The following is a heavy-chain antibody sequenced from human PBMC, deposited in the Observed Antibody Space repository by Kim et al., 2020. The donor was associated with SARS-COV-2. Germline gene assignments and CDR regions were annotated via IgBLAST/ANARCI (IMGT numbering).Heavy chain of an antibody. CDR2: IYPGDSDT. CDR3: ATSSYYYDSSGYFRGNFDY. CDR1: GYSFTSYW. J-gene: IGHJ4*02. V-gene: IGHV5-51*01. D-gene: IGHD3-22*01. Sequence: GESLKISCKGSGYSFTSYWIGWVRQMPGKGLEWMGIIYPGDSDTRYSPSFQGQVTISADKSISTAYLQWSSLKASDTAMYYCATSSYYYDSSGYFRGNFDYWGQGTLVTVSS.